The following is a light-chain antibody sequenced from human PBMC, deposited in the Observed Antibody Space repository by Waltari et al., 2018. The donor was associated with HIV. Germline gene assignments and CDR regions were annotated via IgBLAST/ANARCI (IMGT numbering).Light chain of an antibody. CDR1: SSDIGSHYS. V-gene: IGLV2-14*01. CDR3: SSFTTSNTLL. CDR2: EVN. Sequence: QSALTHPASVSGSPGQSLTFSCTGTSSDIGSHYSLSWYQQTPGTAPKLVIYEVNNRPSGISNRFSGSKSGTTASLTISGLQTEDEAHYYCSSFTTSNTLLFGGGTKVTVL. J-gene: IGLJ2*01.